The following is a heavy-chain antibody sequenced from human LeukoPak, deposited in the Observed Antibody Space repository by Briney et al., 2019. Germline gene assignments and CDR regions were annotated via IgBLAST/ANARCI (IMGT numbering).Heavy chain of an antibody. D-gene: IGHD6-19*01. J-gene: IGHJ3*02. V-gene: IGHV4-39*07. CDR3: ARDLTIAVADAFDI. CDR1: GGSISSSSYY. Sequence: SETLSLTCTVSGGSISSSSYYWGWIRQPPGKGLEWIGSIYYSGSTYYNPSLKSRVTISVDTSKNQFSLKLSSVTAADTAVYYRARDLTIAVADAFDIWGQGTMVTVSS. CDR2: IYYSGST.